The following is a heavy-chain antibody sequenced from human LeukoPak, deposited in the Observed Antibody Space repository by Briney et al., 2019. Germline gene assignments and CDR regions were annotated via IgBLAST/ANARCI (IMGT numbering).Heavy chain of an antibody. V-gene: IGHV3-21*01. CDR2: ISSSSSYI. Sequence: GGSLRLSCAASGFTFSSYSMNWVRQAPGKGLEWVSSISSSSSYIYYADSVKGRFTISRDNAKNSLYLQMNSLRAEDTAVYYCARDEGLYSSGWYGAFDIWGQGTMVTVSS. J-gene: IGHJ3*02. CDR1: GFTFSSYS. D-gene: IGHD6-19*01. CDR3: ARDEGLYSSGWYGAFDI.